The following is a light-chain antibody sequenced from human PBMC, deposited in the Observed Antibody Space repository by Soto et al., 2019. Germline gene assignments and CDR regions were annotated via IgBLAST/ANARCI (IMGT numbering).Light chain of an antibody. CDR3: QQSYSTPYT. CDR1: QSISSY. Sequence: DIQMTQSPSSLSASVGDRVTITCRASQSISSYLNWYQQKPGKAPKLLSYAATSLQSGVPSRFSGSGSGTYFTLRISSLKPEDVATYYGQQSYSTPYTFGQGNKLEIK. V-gene: IGKV1-39*01. CDR2: AAT. J-gene: IGKJ2*01.